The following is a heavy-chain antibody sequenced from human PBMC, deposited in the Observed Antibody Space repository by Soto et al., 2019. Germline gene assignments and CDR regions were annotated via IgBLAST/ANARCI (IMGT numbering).Heavy chain of an antibody. CDR2: ISAYNGNT. J-gene: IGHJ4*02. D-gene: IGHD5-18*01. V-gene: IGHV1-18*01. CDR1: GYTFTSYG. CDR3: ARERGFSYGHFDY. Sequence: GASVKVSCKASGYTFTSYGISWVRQAPGQGLEWMGWISAYNGNTKYSESFQGRVTITRDTSASTAYMELSSLRPEDTAVYYCARERGFSYGHFDYWGQGTLVTVSS.